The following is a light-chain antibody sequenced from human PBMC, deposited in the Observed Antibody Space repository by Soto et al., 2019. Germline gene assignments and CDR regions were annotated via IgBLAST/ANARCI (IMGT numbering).Light chain of an antibody. CDR1: SSDVGGYNY. J-gene: IGLJ1*01. CDR2: DVS. Sequence: QSALTQPASVSGSPGQSITISCTGTSSDVGGYNYVSWYQQHPGKAPKVMIYDVSNRPSGVPNRFSGSKSGNTASLTISGLQAEDEADYYCSSYTSSSSYVFGTGTKLTV. CDR3: SSYTSSSSYV. V-gene: IGLV2-14*03.